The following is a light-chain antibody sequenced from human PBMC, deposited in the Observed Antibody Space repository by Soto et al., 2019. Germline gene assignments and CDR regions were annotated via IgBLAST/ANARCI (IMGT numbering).Light chain of an antibody. CDR2: NTN. J-gene: IGLJ2*01. V-gene: IGLV8-61*01. Sequence: QAVVTQAPSVSVSPGGTVTITCGWTSGSVSTTYYPSWYQQPPGQAPRTLIYNTNIRSSGVPDRFSGSILGNKAALTITGAQADDESDYHCMLYMGGGLVVFGGGTKLTVL. CDR3: MLYMGGGLVV. CDR1: SGSVSTTYY.